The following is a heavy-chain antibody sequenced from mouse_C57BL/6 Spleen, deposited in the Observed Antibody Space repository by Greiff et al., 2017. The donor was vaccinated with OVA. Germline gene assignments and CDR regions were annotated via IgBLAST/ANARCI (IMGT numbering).Heavy chain of an antibody. Sequence: QVQLKESGPELVKPGASVKISCKASGYAFSSSWMNWVKQRPGKGLEWIGRIYPGDGDTNYNGKFKGKATLTAAKSSSTAYMQRSRLTSEDSAVYVCAREDYRWYFDVWGTGTTVTVSS. CDR1: GYAFSSSW. J-gene: IGHJ1*03. V-gene: IGHV1-82*01. CDR2: IYPGDGDT. D-gene: IGHD2-4*01. CDR3: AREDYRWYFDV.